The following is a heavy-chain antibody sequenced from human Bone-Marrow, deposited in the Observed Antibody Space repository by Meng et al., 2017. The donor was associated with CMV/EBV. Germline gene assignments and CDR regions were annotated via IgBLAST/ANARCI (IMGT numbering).Heavy chain of an antibody. J-gene: IGHJ5*02. Sequence: GESLKISCKGSGYSFTSYWIGWVRQMLGKGLEWMGIIYPGDSDTRYSPSFQGQVTISADKSISTAYLQWSSLKASDTAMYYCARQASEFWSGYYTSRAWFDPWGQGTLVTVSS. D-gene: IGHD3-3*01. CDR1: GYSFTSYW. CDR3: ARQASEFWSGYYTSRAWFDP. CDR2: IYPGDSDT. V-gene: IGHV5-51*01.